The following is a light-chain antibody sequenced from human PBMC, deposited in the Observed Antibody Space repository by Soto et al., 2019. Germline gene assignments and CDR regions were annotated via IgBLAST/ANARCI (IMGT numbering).Light chain of an antibody. CDR1: SSNIGNNG. Sequence: QSVLTQPPSVSAAPRQRVTISCSGSSSNIGNNGVNWYQQLPGKAPKLLIYYDDLVPSGVSDRFSGSKSGTAASLAIRGLQSEDEADYYCAAWDDSVNGPVFGGGTQLTVL. J-gene: IGLJ2*01. CDR3: AAWDDSVNGPV. V-gene: IGLV1-36*01. CDR2: YDD.